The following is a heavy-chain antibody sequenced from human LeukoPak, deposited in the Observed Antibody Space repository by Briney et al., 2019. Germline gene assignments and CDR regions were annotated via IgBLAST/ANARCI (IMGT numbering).Heavy chain of an antibody. CDR1: GGTFSSYA. CDR3: ARPHRITMIVPGYDGFDP. CDR2: IIPIFGTA. J-gene: IGHJ5*02. Sequence: SVKVSCKASGGTFSSYAISWVRQAPGQGLEWMGGIIPIFGTANYAQKFQGRVTITADESTSTAYMELSSLRSQDTAVYYCARPHRITMIVPGYDGFDPWGQGTLVTVSS. D-gene: IGHD3-22*01. V-gene: IGHV1-69*01.